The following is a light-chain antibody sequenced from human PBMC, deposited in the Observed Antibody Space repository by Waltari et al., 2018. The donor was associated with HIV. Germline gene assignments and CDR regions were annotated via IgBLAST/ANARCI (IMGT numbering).Light chain of an antibody. Sequence: EIVMTQSPGTLSVSPGERATLPCRASQSVGSNLAWYQQKPGQAPRRLLYGASSRAAGIPARFSGSGSGTDFTLTISGLQSEDFAVYFCQQYSDWPPLTFGGGTKVEIK. CDR2: GAS. CDR3: QQYSDWPPLT. CDR1: QSVGSN. V-gene: IGKV3D-15*01. J-gene: IGKJ4*01.